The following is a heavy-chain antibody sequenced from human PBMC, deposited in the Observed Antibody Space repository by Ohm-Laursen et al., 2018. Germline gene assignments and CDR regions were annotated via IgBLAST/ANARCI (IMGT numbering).Heavy chain of an antibody. CDR3: VRGGRYGNF. V-gene: IGHV3-21*01. D-gene: IGHD6-13*01. CDR2: ISSSSSYI. CDR1: GFTFRTFA. J-gene: IGHJ4*01. Sequence: SLRLSCAASGFTFRTFAMNWVRQAPGKGLEWVSSISSSSSYIYYAGSVKGRFTISRDNAKNSLFLEMNNLRAEDSALYYCVRGGRYGNFWGQGTLVTVSS.